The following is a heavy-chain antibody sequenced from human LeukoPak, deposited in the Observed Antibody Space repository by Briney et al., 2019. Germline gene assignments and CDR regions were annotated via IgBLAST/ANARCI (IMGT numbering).Heavy chain of an antibody. J-gene: IGHJ5*02. CDR3: AKMDIVATIYWFDP. V-gene: IGHV4-59*01. Sequence: PSETLSLTCTVSGGSISSYYWSWIRKPPGKGLEWIGYIYYSGSTNYNPSLKSRVTISVDTSKNQFSLKLSSVTAADTAVYYCAKMDIVATIYWFDPWGQGTLVTVSS. CDR1: GGSISSYY. D-gene: IGHD5-12*01. CDR2: IYYSGST.